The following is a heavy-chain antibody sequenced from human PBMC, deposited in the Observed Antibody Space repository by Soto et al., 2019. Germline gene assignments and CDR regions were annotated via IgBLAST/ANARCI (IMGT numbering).Heavy chain of an antibody. J-gene: IGHJ4*02. D-gene: IGHD3-16*01. CDR3: AKDIGAVGDGQPNFDS. CDR1: GFTFDAYA. V-gene: IGHV3-9*01. Sequence: EVQLVESGGGLVQPGRSLRLSCAASGFTFDAYAMHWVRQAPGKGLEWVSGISWNSGSIGYADSVKGRFTISRDNAKTSRYLQMNSLRDEDTALYYCAKDIGAVGDGQPNFDSWGQGTLVTVAS. CDR2: ISWNSGSI.